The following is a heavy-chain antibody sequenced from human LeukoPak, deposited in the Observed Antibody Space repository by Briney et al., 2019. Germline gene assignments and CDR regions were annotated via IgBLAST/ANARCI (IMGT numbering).Heavy chain of an antibody. D-gene: IGHD3-22*01. V-gene: IGHV3-74*01. J-gene: IGHJ4*02. CDR2: INSDGSST. Sequence: GGSLRLSCAASGFTFSSHWMHWVRQAPGKGLVWVSRINSDGSSTSYADSVKGRFTISRDNAKNTLYLQMNSLRAEDTAVYYCARDQYYYDSSCYETEFDYWGQGTLVTVSS. CDR3: ARDQYYYDSSCYETEFDY. CDR1: GFTFSSHW.